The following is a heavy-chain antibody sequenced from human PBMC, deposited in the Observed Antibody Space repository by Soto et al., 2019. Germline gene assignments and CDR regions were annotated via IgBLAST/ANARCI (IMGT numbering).Heavy chain of an antibody. J-gene: IGHJ4*02. CDR1: GFPFAPST. CDR2: ISVSVGST. D-gene: IGHD2-21*02. V-gene: IGHV3-23*01. CDR3: AKRDVPHSTSNAYFYDH. Sequence: EVQLLQSGGGLVQPGGSLTLSCGVSGFPFAPSTMSWVRQAPGKGLEWVSTISVSVGSTYSADSVQGRFTVSNDISDNTLFLRMTSLTADDTAVYFCAKRDVPHSTSNAYFYDHWGRGVLVTVSS.